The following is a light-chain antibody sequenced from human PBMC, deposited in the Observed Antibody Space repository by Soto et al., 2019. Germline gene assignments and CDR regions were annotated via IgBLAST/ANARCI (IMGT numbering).Light chain of an antibody. CDR1: SSDVGGYNY. CDR2: EVS. Sequence: QSVLTQPPSASGSPGQSVAISCTGTSSDVGGYNYVSWYQQHPGKAPKLMIYEVSNRPSGVSNRFSGSKSGNTASLTISGLQAEGEADYYCSSYTSSSTPHYVFGTGTKVTVL. V-gene: IGLV2-14*01. CDR3: SSYTSSSTPHYV. J-gene: IGLJ1*01.